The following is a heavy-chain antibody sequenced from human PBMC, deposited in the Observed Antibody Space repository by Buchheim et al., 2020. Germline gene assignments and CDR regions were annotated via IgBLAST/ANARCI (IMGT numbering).Heavy chain of an antibody. CDR2: ISGNDDST. CDR3: VKASGSWY. V-gene: IGHV3-23*01. Sequence: EVQLLASGGGLVQPGGSLRLSCAASGFTSSSYAMRWVRQAPGKGLEWVSTISGNDDSTYYTDSVKGRFTISRDNSKPTLYLQINSLRVEDTAVYYCVKASGSWYWGQGTL. D-gene: IGHD6-13*01. CDR1: GFTSSSYA. J-gene: IGHJ4*02.